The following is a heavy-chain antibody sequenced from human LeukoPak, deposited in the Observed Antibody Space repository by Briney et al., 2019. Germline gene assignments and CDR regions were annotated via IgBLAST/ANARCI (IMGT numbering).Heavy chain of an antibody. CDR1: GYTFTSYG. CDR2: ISAYNSNK. CDR3: VRHIKPAGPWDGMDV. J-gene: IGHJ6*02. V-gene: IGHV1-18*04. Sequence: SVKVSCKASGYTFTSYGISWVRQAPGQGLEWVAWISAYNSNKNSAEKFQGRVTMTIDTSTSTAYMELRSLKSDDTAVLYCVRHIKPAGPWDGMDVWGQGTTVTVSS. D-gene: IGHD1-26*01.